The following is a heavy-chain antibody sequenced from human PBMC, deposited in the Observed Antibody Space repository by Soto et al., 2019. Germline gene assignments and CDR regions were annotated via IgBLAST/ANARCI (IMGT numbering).Heavy chain of an antibody. CDR1: GGTFGNYL. D-gene: IGHD6-19*01. CDR2: IVPVFGPA. CDR3: ATMGGYSSSYFEY. Sequence: QVQLVQSGAEVKKPGSSVKVSCKASGGTFGNYLISWVRQAPGHGLEWMGGIVPVFGPANYAQKFQGRVTVTADASTDTVYMELSSLRSDDTAVYFCATMGGYSSSYFEYWGQGTLVTVSS. J-gene: IGHJ4*02. V-gene: IGHV1-69*01.